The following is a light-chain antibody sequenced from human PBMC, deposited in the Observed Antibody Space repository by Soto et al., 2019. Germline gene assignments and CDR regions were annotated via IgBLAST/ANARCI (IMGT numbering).Light chain of an antibody. CDR1: TGAVTNGYY. V-gene: IGLV7-43*01. Sequence: QTVVTQEPSLTVSPGGTVTLTCASSTGAVTNGYYLNWFQQKPGQPPRALIYSISNKHSWIPARFSGSLLGGKAALTLSGVQPEDEAEYYCLLYYGGAWVFGGGTKLTVL. CDR3: LLYYGGAWV. J-gene: IGLJ3*02. CDR2: SIS.